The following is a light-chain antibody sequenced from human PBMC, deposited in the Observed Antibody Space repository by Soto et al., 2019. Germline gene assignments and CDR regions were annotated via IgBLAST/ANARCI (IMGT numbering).Light chain of an antibody. Sequence: EIVMTQSPATLSVSPGERAALSFRASHSVSSNLAWYQQKPGQAPRLLIYGASTRATGIPARFSGSGSGTEFTLTISSLQSEDFAVYYCQQYNNWPSWTFGQGTKVDI. CDR3: QQYNNWPSWT. CDR2: GAS. V-gene: IGKV3-15*01. CDR1: HSVSSN. J-gene: IGKJ1*01.